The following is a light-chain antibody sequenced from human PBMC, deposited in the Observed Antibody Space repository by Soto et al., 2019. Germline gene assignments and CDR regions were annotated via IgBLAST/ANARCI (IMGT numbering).Light chain of an antibody. J-gene: IGLJ1*01. V-gene: IGLV2-14*01. CDR1: SSDVGGYNY. Sequence: QSALTQPASVSGSPGQAITISCTGTSSDVGGYNYVSWYQQHPGKAPKLMIYEVSNRPSGVSNRFSGSKSGNTASLTISGLQAEDEADYYCSSYTSSSTRGFGTGTKRTVL. CDR2: EVS. CDR3: SSYTSSSTRG.